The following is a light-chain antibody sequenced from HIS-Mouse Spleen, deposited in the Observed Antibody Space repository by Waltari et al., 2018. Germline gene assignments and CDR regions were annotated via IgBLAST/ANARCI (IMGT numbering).Light chain of an antibody. CDR3: AAWDDSLSGPWV. J-gene: IGLJ3*02. CDR1: SSNIGSNY. CDR2: RNK. Sequence: QSVLTQPPSASGTPGQRVTISCSGSSSNIGSNYVYWYQQLPGTAPKLLIFRNKQRPSGVPDRFSGSKSGTSASLAISGLRFEDEADYYCAAWDDSLSGPWVFGGGTKLTVL. V-gene: IGLV1-47*01.